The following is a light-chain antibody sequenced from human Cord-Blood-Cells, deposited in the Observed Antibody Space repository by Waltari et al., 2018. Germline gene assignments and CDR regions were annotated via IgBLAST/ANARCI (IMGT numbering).Light chain of an antibody. Sequence: DIQITHSPSSLSASVRDRVPITCRASQSVCSYLNWYLHKPGQASKPLIYAASSLQSGVPSRLGGSGSGTGFTLTIRSLQCEDFATYYFPQSYSTALTFGGGTRGEIK. CDR1: QSVCSY. V-gene: IGKV1-39*01. CDR2: AAS. J-gene: IGKJ4*01. CDR3: PQSYSTALT.